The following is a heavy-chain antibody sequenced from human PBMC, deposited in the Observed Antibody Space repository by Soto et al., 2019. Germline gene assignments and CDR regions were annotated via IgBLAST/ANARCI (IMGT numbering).Heavy chain of an antibody. CDR1: GFTLSSAW. CDR2: IKSKTDGGTT. V-gene: IGHV3-15*07. J-gene: IGHJ4*02. D-gene: IGHD2-21*02. CDR3: SSAPHRALTDDSARS. Sequence: EVQLVESGGGLVKPGGSLRLSCAVSGFTLSSAWMNWVRQAPGKGLEWVGRIKSKTDGGTTDYAAPVKARFTISLDDSKNTLYLQMESLNTEDTAVYYGSSAPHRALTDDSARSGGQGTPVTVSS.